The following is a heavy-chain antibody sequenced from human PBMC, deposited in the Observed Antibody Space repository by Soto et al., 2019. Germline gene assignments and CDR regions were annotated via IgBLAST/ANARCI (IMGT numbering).Heavy chain of an antibody. V-gene: IGHV1-18*01. CDR1: GYTFTNYG. Sequence: QVHLVQSGAEVKKPGASVKVSCKASGYTFTNYGISWVRQAPGQGLEWTGWISTYNGNTNYAQKLQGRVTLTTDTSMTTAYMELRSLRSDDTAVYYCARTVSSGNYGWAYWGQGTLVTVSS. J-gene: IGHJ4*02. D-gene: IGHD1-26*01. CDR2: ISTYNGNT. CDR3: ARTVSSGNYGWAY.